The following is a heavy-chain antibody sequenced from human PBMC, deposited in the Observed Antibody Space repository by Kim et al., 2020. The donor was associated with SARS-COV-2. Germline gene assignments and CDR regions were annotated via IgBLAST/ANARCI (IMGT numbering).Heavy chain of an antibody. D-gene: IGHD2-15*01. V-gene: IGHV3-21*01. Sequence: GGSLRLSCEASGFTFISYSMNWVRQAPGKGLEWVSSISSSDTYIYYADSVKGRFTISRDNAKNSLYLQMNSLRAEDTAVYFCASEAVGAMFYWGQGTLVTVSS. CDR2: ISSSDTYI. CDR3: ASEAVGAMFY. J-gene: IGHJ4*02. CDR1: GFTFISYS.